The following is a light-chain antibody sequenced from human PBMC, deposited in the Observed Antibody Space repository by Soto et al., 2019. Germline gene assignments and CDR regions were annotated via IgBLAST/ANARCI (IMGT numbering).Light chain of an antibody. CDR1: QTISSN. J-gene: IGKJ5*01. CDR2: GAS. V-gene: IGKV3-15*01. CDR3: QQYHYWPPIT. Sequence: EIVLTQSPGTLSLSPGERVTLSCRTSQTISSNLAWYQQKPGQAPRLLIYGASARATGIPARFSGSGSGTEFTLTISSLQSEDFAVYYCQQYHYWPPITFGQGTRLEIK.